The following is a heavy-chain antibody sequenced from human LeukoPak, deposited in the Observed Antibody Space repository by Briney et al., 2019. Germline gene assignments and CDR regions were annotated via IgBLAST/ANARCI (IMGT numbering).Heavy chain of an antibody. CDR2: IRSSGGST. J-gene: IGHJ4*02. D-gene: IGHD3-16*01. CDR1: GYTFTTYP. CDR3: ARDGGSHDFDY. Sequence: ASVKVSCKASGYTFTTYPIHWVRQAPGQGLEWMGVIRSSGGSTTYAQKFQGRVTMTRDTSTSTVYMELSSLRSEDTAVYYCARDGGSHDFDYWGQGTLVTVSS. V-gene: IGHV1-46*01.